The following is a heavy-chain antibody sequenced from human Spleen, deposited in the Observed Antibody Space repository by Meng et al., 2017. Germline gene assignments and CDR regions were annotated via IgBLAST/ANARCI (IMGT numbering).Heavy chain of an antibody. D-gene: IGHD4-17*01. CDR3: ARAVTSPDYYYYHMDV. J-gene: IGHJ6*02. CDR1: AYTFTGHY. CDR2: INPNSGGT. Sequence: QVHLLQSGPEVKKPGASVQVSCKASAYTFTGHYIHWVRQAPGQGLEWMGWINPNSGGTNFAQKFQGRVTMTRDTSISTAYMELSSLRSDDTAVYYCARAVTSPDYYYYHMDVWGQGTTVTVSS. V-gene: IGHV1-2*02.